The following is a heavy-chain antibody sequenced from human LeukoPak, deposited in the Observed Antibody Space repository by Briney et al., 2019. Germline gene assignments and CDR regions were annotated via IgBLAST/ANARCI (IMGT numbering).Heavy chain of an antibody. V-gene: IGHV1-69*04. CDR3: ARGAVKGFWSGYYGCYFDY. Sequence: SVKVSCKASGGTFSSYAISWVRQAPGQGLEWMGRIIPIFGIANYAQKFQGRVTITADKSTSTAYMELSSLRSEDTAVYYCARGAVKGFWSGYYGCYFDYWGQGTLVTVSS. CDR2: IIPIFGIA. J-gene: IGHJ4*02. D-gene: IGHD3-3*01. CDR1: GGTFSSYA.